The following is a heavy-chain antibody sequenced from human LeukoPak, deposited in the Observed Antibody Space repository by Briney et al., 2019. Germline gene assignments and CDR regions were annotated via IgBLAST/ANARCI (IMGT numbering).Heavy chain of an antibody. CDR2: IIPIFGIA. J-gene: IGHJ4*02. CDR1: GGTFSSYA. V-gene: IGHV1-69*04. Sequence: ASVKVSCKASGGTFSSYAISWVRQAPGHGLEWMGRIIPIFGIANYAQKFQGRVTITADKSTSTAYMDLSSLRSEDTAVYYCARDHYYDSSGHYGGYWGQGTLVTVSS. CDR3: ARDHYYDSSGHYGGY. D-gene: IGHD3-22*01.